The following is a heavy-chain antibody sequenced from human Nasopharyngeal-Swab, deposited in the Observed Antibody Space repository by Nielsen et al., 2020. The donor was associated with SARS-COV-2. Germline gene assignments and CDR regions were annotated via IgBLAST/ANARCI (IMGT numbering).Heavy chain of an antibody. Sequence: GESLKISCIASGFTFNIYAMAWVRRTPGRGLQWVSGLSASGGSTYYTDSVKGRFAVSRDNSRNTLYLQMHSLRVEDTALYYCAKDDVVRGDAFDIWGQGTMVTVSS. CDR2: LSASGGST. CDR3: AKDDVVRGDAFDI. CDR1: GFTFNIYA. D-gene: IGHD3-10*01. V-gene: IGHV3-23*01. J-gene: IGHJ3*02.